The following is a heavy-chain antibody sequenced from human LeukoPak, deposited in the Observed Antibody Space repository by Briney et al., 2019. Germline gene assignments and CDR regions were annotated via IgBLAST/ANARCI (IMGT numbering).Heavy chain of an antibody. V-gene: IGHV4-4*02. CDR1: GGSISSSNW. CDR2: IYHSGST. CDR3: ARPSGSYHYPYYFDY. J-gene: IGHJ4*02. D-gene: IGHD1-26*01. Sequence: SETLSLTCAVSGGSISSSNWWSWVRQPPGKGLEWIGEIYHSGSTNYNPSLKSRVTISVDKSKNQFSLKLSSVTAADTAVYYCARPSGSYHYPYYFDYWGQGTLVTVSS.